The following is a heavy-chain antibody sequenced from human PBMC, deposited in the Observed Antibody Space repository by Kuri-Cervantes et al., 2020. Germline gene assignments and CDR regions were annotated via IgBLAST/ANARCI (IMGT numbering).Heavy chain of an antibody. CDR3: ARDRGMMLLWFGGGMDV. J-gene: IGHJ6*02. CDR2: ISGGST. D-gene: IGHD3-10*01. CDR1: GFTVSSNE. V-gene: IGHV3-38-3*01. Sequence: GGSLRLSCAASGFTVSSNEMSWVRQAPGKGLEWVSSISGGSTYYADSRKGRFTISRDNSKNTLHLQMNSLRAEDTAVYYCARDRGMMLLWFGGGMDVWGQGTTVTVSS.